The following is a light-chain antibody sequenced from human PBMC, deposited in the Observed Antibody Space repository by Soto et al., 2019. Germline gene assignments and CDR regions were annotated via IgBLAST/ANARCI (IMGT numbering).Light chain of an antibody. CDR2: SNN. Sequence: QSALTQPPSASGTPGQRVTISCSGSRSSIGSNTVNWYQHLPGMAPKLLIYSNNRRPSGVPDRFSASKAGASASLAISGLQSEDEGDYYCAAWDASLGGFYVFGSGTKVT. J-gene: IGLJ1*01. CDR1: RSSIGSNT. V-gene: IGLV1-44*01. CDR3: AAWDASLGGFYV.